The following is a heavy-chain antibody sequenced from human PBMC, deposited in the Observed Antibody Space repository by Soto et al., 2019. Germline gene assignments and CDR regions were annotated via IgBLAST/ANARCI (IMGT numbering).Heavy chain of an antibody. CDR2: IWYDGTKK. CDR3: ARDVLRAVAGSVNWSDP. J-gene: IGHJ5*02. D-gene: IGHD6-19*01. Sequence: QVQLVESGGGVVQSGRSLTLSCAASGFSLRTYGMHWLRRAPGKGLEWVAFIWYDGTKKFYANSVKGRSTISKDNSNNILYLQSSGLTAEDTAVYYCARDVLRAVAGSVNWSDPWGQGTLVTVSS. CDR1: GFSLRTYG. V-gene: IGHV3-33*01.